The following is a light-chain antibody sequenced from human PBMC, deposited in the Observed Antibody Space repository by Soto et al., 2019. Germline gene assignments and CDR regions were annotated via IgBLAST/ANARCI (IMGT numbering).Light chain of an antibody. J-gene: IGKJ1*01. CDR3: QQYDSAPWA. CDR1: QPVLSRSNNKNY. V-gene: IGKV4-1*01. Sequence: DIVMTQSPDSLAVSLGERATINCKSSQPVLSRSNNKNYLSWYQQKPGQPPKLLISWASTRESGVPDRFSGSGSGKDFTLTISTLQAEDVAVYYCQQYDSAPWAFGQGTKVEIQ. CDR2: WAS.